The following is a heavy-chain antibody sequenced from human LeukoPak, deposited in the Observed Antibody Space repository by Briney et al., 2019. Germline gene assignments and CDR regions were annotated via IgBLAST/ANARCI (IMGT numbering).Heavy chain of an antibody. CDR3: ARGSCSGGSCCFDL. Sequence: PGGSLRLSCAASGFTFSSYWMSWVRQAPGKGLEWVANIKQDGSEKYYVDSVKGRFTISRDNAKNSLYLQMNSLRAEDTAVYYCARGSCSGGSCCFDLWGRGTLVTVSS. J-gene: IGHJ2*01. D-gene: IGHD2-15*01. CDR1: GFTFSSYW. CDR2: IKQDGSEK. V-gene: IGHV3-7*01.